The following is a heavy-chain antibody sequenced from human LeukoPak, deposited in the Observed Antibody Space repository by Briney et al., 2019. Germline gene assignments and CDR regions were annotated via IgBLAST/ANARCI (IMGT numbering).Heavy chain of an antibody. CDR3: ARDRGSGWYYFDY. V-gene: IGHV3-21*01. CDR2: ISSSSSYI. CDR1: GFAFSSYS. Sequence: GGSLRLSCAASGFAFSSYSMNWVRQAPGKGLEWVSSISSSSSYIYYADSVKGRFTISRDNAKNSLYLQMNSLRAEDTAVYYCARDRGSGWYYFDYWGQGTLVTVSS. J-gene: IGHJ4*02. D-gene: IGHD6-19*01.